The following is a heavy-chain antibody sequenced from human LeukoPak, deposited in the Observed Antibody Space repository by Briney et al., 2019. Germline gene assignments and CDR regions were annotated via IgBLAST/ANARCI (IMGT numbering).Heavy chain of an antibody. CDR2: IKLDGSEK. Sequence: GGSLRLSCVASGFTFGKYWMSWVRQAPGKGLEWVANIKLDGSEKNYVDSVKGRFTISRDNTKNSLYLQTNSLRAEDTAVFYCARDQHDTWSRRGNFDSWGQGTLVIVSS. CDR3: ARDQHDTWSRRGNFDS. D-gene: IGHD3-3*01. CDR1: GFTFGKYW. V-gene: IGHV3-7*03. J-gene: IGHJ4*02.